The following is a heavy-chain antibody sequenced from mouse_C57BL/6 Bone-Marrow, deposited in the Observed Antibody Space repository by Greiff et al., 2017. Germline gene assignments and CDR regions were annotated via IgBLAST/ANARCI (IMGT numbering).Heavy chain of an antibody. Sequence: EVQLVESGGGLVQSGRSLRLSCATSGFTFSDFYMEWVRQAPGKGLEWIAASRNKANDYTTEYSASVKGRFIVSRDTSQSILYLQMNALRAEDTAIYYCARDAWLEGAMDYWGQGTSVTVSS. J-gene: IGHJ4*01. CDR3: ARDAWLEGAMDY. CDR1: GFTFSDFY. CDR2: SRNKANDYTT. V-gene: IGHV7-1*01. D-gene: IGHD2-2*01.